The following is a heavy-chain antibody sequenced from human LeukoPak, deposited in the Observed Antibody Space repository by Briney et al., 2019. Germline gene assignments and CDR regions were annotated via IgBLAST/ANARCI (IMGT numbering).Heavy chain of an antibody. J-gene: IGHJ4*02. CDR1: GHTLSSHA. D-gene: IGHD6-6*01. Sequence: GGTLRLSCAVSGHTLSSHAMSWVRQAPGKGLEWVSAISGSGVSVYYADSVKGGFTISRDNSKNTLYLHMNSLRAEDTAVYSCAKGDESSSSSVDYWGQGTLVTVSS. V-gene: IGHV3-23*01. CDR3: AKGDESSSSSVDY. CDR2: ISGSGVSV.